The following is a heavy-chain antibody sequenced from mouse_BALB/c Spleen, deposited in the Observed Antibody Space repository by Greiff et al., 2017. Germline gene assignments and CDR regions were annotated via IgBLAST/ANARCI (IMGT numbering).Heavy chain of an antibody. Sequence: QVQLQQSGAELVRPGVSVKISCKGSGYTFTDYAMHWVKQSHAKSLEWIGVISTYYGDASYNQKFKGKATMTVDKSSSTAYMELARLTSEDSAIYYCAREGGYTDYYAMDYWGQGTSVTVSS. CDR3: AREGGYTDYYAMDY. CDR2: ISTYYGDA. CDR1: GYTFTDYA. D-gene: IGHD2-2*01. J-gene: IGHJ4*01. V-gene: IGHV1S137*01.